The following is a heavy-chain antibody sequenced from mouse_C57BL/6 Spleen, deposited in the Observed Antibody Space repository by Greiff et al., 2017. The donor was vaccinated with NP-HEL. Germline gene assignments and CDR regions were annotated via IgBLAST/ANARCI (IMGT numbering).Heavy chain of an antibody. CDR1: GYTFTSYW. CDR3: TEEGYYGSSPCWYFDV. D-gene: IGHD1-1*01. J-gene: IGHJ1*03. Sequence: EVHLQQSGTVLARPGASVKMSCKTSGYTFTSYWMHWVKQRPGQGLEWIGAIYPGNSDTSYNQKFKGKAKLTAVTSASTAYMELSSLTNEDSAVFYCTEEGYYGSSPCWYFDVWGTGTTVTVAS. CDR2: IYPGNSDT. V-gene: IGHV1-5*01.